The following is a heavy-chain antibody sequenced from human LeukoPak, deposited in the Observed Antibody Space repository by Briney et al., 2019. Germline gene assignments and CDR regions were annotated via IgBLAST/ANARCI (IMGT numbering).Heavy chain of an antibody. CDR2: ISYDGSNK. Sequence: GGSLRLSCAASGFTFSSYAMHWVRQAPGQGLEWVAVISYDGSNKYYADSVKGRFTISRDNSKNTLYLQMNSLRAEDTAVYYCARDGVVVAATYGYYYYYMDVWGKGTTVTVSS. CDR1: GFTFSSYA. V-gene: IGHV3-30*01. CDR3: ARDGVVVAATYGYYYYYMDV. D-gene: IGHD2-15*01. J-gene: IGHJ6*03.